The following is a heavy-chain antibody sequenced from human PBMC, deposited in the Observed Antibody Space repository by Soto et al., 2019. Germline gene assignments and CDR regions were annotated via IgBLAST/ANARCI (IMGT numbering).Heavy chain of an antibody. V-gene: IGHV4-4*02. CDR3: ARGTVATSSCDY. Sequence: QVQLQESGPGLVKPSGTLSLTCAVSSGSIRTSNWWTWVRQPPGKGLEWVGEIYHSGTTNYNPSLKSRVTISVDKSKNQFSLKVYSVTAADTAVYYCARGTVATSSCDYWGQGTLVTVSS. CDR1: SGSIRTSNW. CDR2: IYHSGTT. J-gene: IGHJ4*02. D-gene: IGHD4-17*01.